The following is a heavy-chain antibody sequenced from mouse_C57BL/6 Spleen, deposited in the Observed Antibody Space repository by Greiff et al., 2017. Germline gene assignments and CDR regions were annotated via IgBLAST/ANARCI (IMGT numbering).Heavy chain of an antibody. Sequence: QVQLQQPGAELVRPGTSVKLSCKASGYTFTSYWMHWVKQRPGQGLEWIGVIDPSDSYTNYNQKFKGKATLTVDTSSSTAYMQLSSLTSEDSAVYYCARFITTVDYFDYWGQGTTLTVSS. CDR2: IDPSDSYT. D-gene: IGHD1-1*01. J-gene: IGHJ2*01. CDR1: GYTFTSYW. CDR3: ARFITTVDYFDY. V-gene: IGHV1-59*01.